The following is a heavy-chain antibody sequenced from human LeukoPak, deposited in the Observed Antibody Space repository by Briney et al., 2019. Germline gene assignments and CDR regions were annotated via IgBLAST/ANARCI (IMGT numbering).Heavy chain of an antibody. CDR3: ARTPGHCSSTSCFEMDQNNAY. CDR2: ISAYNGNT. CDR1: GYTFTSYG. V-gene: IGHV1-18*01. Sequence: ASVKVSCKASGYTFTSYGISWVRQAPGQGLEWMGWISAYNGNTNYAQKLQGRVTMTTDTSTSTAYMELRSLRSDDTAVYYCARTPGHCSSTSCFEMDQNNAYWGQGTLVTVSS. D-gene: IGHD2-2*01. J-gene: IGHJ4*02.